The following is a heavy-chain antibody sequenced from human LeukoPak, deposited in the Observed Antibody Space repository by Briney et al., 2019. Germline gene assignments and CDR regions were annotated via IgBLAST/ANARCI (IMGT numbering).Heavy chain of an antibody. CDR3: RIGCTGNNCRPYAYYAMDV. Sequence: GGSLRLSCAASGFTFNTYCMNWVRQAPGKGLEWVAAIRYDGSIKYYAESGKGRFTACRDNSEKTLYMQMTCLRAEDTAMYGARIGCTGNNCRPYAYYAMDVWGQGTTVTVSS. D-gene: IGHD1-20*01. V-gene: IGHV3-30*02. CDR1: GFTFNTYC. J-gene: IGHJ6*02. CDR2: IRYDGSIK.